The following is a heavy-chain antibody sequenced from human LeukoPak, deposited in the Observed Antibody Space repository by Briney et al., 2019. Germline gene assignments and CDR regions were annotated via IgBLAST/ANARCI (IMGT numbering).Heavy chain of an antibody. CDR2: ISDADGST. J-gene: IGHJ4*02. D-gene: IGHD4-23*01. CDR3: AKRSGGNSGPFDY. Sequence: GGSLRLSCAASGFTFSSYAMGWVRQAPGKGLERVSTISDADGSTYYADSVKGRFTISRDNSKNTLYLQMNSVRAEDTAVYYCAKRSGGNSGPFDYWGQGTLVTVSS. V-gene: IGHV3-23*01. CDR1: GFTFSSYA.